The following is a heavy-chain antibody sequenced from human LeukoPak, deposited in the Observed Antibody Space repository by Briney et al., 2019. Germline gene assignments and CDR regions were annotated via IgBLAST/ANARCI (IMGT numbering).Heavy chain of an antibody. CDR1: GYTFTSYG. D-gene: IGHD3-22*01. V-gene: IGHV1-18*01. Sequence: GASVKVSCKASGYTFTSYGISWVRQAPGQGLEWMGWISAYNGNTNYAQKLQGRVTMTTDTSTSTAYMELRSLRSDDTAGYYCARDHYYDSSGYYYYYYGMDVWGQGTTVTVSS. CDR3: ARDHYYDSSGYYYYYYGMDV. CDR2: ISAYNGNT. J-gene: IGHJ6*02.